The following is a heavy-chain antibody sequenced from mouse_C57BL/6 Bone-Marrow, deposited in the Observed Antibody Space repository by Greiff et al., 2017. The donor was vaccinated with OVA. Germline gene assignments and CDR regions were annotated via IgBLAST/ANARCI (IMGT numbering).Heavy chain of an antibody. J-gene: IGHJ3*01. Sequence: QVQLKQSGAELVKPGASVKMSCKASGYTFTTYPIEWMKQNHGKSLEWRGKGHPDNDDTKNNEKFKGKATLTVEKSSSTVYLELSRLTSDDSAVYYCAIKTYYDYDAAWFAYWGQGTLVTVSA. CDR3: AIKTYYDYDAAWFAY. CDR2: GHPDNDDT. D-gene: IGHD2-4*01. V-gene: IGHV1-47*01. CDR1: GYTFTTYP.